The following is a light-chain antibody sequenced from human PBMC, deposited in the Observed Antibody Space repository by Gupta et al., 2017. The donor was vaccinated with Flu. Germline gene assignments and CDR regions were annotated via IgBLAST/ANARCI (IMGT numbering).Light chain of an antibody. CDR3: RQRHNMPRL. CDR1: QNIRVS. J-gene: IGKJ1*01. Sequence: DIQMTQSPSFVSASIGDRVSITCRASQNIRVSLNWYQQKPGGAPKLLIYSASTLQTGVTSRFSGSGSGTDFTLTITRLQPEDFATYYCRQRHNMPRLFGRGTKV. V-gene: IGKV1-39*01. CDR2: SAS.